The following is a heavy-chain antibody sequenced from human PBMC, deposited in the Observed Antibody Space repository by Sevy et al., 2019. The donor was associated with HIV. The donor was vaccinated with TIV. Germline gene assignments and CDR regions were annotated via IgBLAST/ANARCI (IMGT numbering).Heavy chain of an antibody. V-gene: IGHV3-21*01. D-gene: IGHD3-10*01. CDR2: IWSSSSYI. Sequence: GGSLRLSCAASGFTFSTYNMNWVRQAPGKGLEWVSSIWSSSSYIHYADSVKVRFTISRDNAKNPLYLQMNSLKVEDTAVYYCARDRTYGSFIDYWGQGTLVTVSS. J-gene: IGHJ4*02. CDR3: ARDRTYGSFIDY. CDR1: GFTFSTYN.